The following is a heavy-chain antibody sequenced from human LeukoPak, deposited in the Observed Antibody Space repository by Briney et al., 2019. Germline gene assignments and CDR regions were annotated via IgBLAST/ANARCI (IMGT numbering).Heavy chain of an antibody. CDR2: IQYDGHVK. D-gene: IGHD3-9*01. V-gene: IGHV3-30*02. CDR1: GFIFNNYG. Sequence: TGGSLRLSCAASGFIFNNYGMHWVRQAPGKGLEWVAFIQYDGHVKYYGASVKGRFTISRDNSKSTLYLQLNSLRPEDTAIYYCAKEGALTDCVSTPRCINIEYFHHWGQGTLVSVSS. J-gene: IGHJ1*01. CDR3: AKEGALTDCVSTPRCINIEYFHH.